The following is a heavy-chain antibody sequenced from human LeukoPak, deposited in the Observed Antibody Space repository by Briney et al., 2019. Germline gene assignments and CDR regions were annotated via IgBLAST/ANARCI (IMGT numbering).Heavy chain of an antibody. V-gene: IGHV3-66*02. CDR2: IYSDGTT. D-gene: IGHD3-22*01. Sequence: GGSLRLSCAASGFTVSDNYLSWVRQAPGKGLEWVSIIYSDGTTYYADSVKGRFTISRDNSKNTLYLQMNSLRAEDTAVYYCASPAIASSGYYYGDYWGQGTLVTVSS. J-gene: IGHJ4*02. CDR3: ASPAIASSGYYYGDY. CDR1: GFTVSDNY.